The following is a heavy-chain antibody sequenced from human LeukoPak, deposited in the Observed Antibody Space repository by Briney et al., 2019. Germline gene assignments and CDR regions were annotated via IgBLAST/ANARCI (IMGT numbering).Heavy chain of an antibody. Sequence: SETLSLTCTVSVGSISSHNWSWIRQPPGKGLEWIGYIYYSGSTNYNPSLKSRVTISVDTSKNQFSLKLSSVTAADTAVYYCARDAPLHYYGGDPGTYAFDIWGQGTMVTVSS. CDR2: IYYSGST. D-gene: IGHD4-23*01. CDR1: VGSISSHN. CDR3: ARDAPLHYYGGDPGTYAFDI. J-gene: IGHJ3*02. V-gene: IGHV4-59*11.